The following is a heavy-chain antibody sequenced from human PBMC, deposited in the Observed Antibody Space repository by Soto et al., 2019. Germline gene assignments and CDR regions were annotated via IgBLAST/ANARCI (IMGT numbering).Heavy chain of an antibody. CDR2: SIPIFGTA. CDR3: ARDRDYGGNPYYFDY. J-gene: IGHJ4*02. CDR1: GGTFSSYA. Sequence: QVQLVQSGAEVKKPGSSVKVSCKASGGTFSSYAISWVRQAPGQGLEWMGGSIPIFGTANYAQKFQGRVTITADESTSTAYMELSSLRSEDTAVYYCARDRDYGGNPYYFDYWGQGTLVTVSS. D-gene: IGHD4-17*01. V-gene: IGHV1-69*01.